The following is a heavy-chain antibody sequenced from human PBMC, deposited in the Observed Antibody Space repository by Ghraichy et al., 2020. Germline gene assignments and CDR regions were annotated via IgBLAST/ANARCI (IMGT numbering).Heavy chain of an antibody. CDR3: ARGPGGGGDPPGNGMDV. J-gene: IGHJ6*02. CDR2: INHSGST. V-gene: IGHV4-34*01. D-gene: IGHD2-21*01. CDR1: GGSFSGYY. Sequence: SQTLSLTCAVYGGSFSGYYWSWIRQPPGKGLEWIGEINHSGSTNYNRSLKSRVTISVDTSKNQFSLKLSSVTAADTAVYYCARGPGGGGDPPGNGMDVWGQGTTVTVSS.